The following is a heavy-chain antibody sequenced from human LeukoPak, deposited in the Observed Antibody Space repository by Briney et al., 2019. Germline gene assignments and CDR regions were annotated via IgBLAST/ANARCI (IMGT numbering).Heavy chain of an antibody. CDR2: INPNSGGT. D-gene: IGHD4-17*01. CDR3: RTDRYGDYGDYIDY. V-gene: IGHV1-2*02. Sequence: SVKASCKPSRFASTGEDINCGLQSPGQGREWMGWINPNSGGTNYAQKFQGRVTMTRDTSISTAYMELSRLRSDDTAVYYCRTDRYGDYGDYIDYWGQGTLVTVSS. CDR1: RFASTGED. J-gene: IGHJ4*02.